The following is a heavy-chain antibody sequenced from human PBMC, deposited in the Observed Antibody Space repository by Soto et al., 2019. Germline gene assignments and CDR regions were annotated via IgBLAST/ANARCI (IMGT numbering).Heavy chain of an antibody. V-gene: IGHV4-59*08. J-gene: IGHJ4*02. Sequence: PSETLSLTCTVSAGSISSYYWSWIRQPPGRGLEWIGYIYYSGSTNYNPSLKSRVTISVDTSKNQFSLKLSSVTAADTAVYYCARQRWLQWEGYYFDYWGQGALVTVS. CDR1: AGSISSYY. D-gene: IGHD5-12*01. CDR2: IYYSGST. CDR3: ARQRWLQWEGYYFDY.